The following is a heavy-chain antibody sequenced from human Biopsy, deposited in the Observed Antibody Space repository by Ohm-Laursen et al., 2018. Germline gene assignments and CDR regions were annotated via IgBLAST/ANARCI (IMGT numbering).Heavy chain of an antibody. J-gene: IGHJ6*02. CDR1: GFTFSDYY. CDR3: ARELGNGMDV. V-gene: IGHV3-11*01. CDR2: ITNTGRTV. Sequence: SLRLSCTASGFTFSDYYMNWIRQAPGKGLEWVSFITNTGRTVYADSVKGQFTISGDNADNSLHLQMKSLRAEDTAVYYCARELGNGMDVWGQGTPVTVSS.